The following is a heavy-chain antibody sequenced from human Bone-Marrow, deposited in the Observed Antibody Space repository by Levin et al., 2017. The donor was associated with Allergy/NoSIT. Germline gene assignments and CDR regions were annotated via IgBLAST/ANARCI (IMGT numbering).Heavy chain of an antibody. CDR3: VRRGGSGYSIYY. V-gene: IGHV5-51*01. CDR2: IYPEDSDT. Sequence: PAASVKVSCKTSGYSFTNYWIGWVRQMPGKGLEWMGLIYPEDSDTRYSPSFRGQVTISADKSITTAYLQWSSLKASDTAMYYCVRRGGSGYSIYYWGRGTLVTVSS. J-gene: IGHJ4*02. D-gene: IGHD6-25*01. CDR1: GYSFTNYW.